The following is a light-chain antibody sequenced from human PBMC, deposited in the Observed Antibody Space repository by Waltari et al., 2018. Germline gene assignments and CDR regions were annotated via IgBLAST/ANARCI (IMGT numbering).Light chain of an antibody. CDR1: QSLLYSNGYNN. CDR3: MQAQQAPWT. J-gene: IGKJ1*01. Sequence: EIVMTQSPLSLPVTPGQPASISCRSSQSLLYSNGYNNLHWYLQKPGQSPQLLIYLGSNRASGVPDRFSGSGSGTDFTLKISRVEAEDVGVYYCMQAQQAPWTFGQGTKVEIK. CDR2: LGS. V-gene: IGKV2-28*01.